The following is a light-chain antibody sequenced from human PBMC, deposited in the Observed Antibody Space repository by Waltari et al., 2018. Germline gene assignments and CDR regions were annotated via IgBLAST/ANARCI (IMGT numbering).Light chain of an antibody. V-gene: IGLV2-14*03. Sequence: QSALTQPASVSGSPGQSITISCTGTNSDVGSYTYVSWYQQHPGKAPKLLLYDVSVRPSGVSNLFSGSKSGNTASLTISGLQAEDEADYYCNSYTGSSSWVFGGGTRLTVL. CDR1: NSDVGSYTY. CDR3: NSYTGSSSWV. J-gene: IGLJ3*02. CDR2: DVS.